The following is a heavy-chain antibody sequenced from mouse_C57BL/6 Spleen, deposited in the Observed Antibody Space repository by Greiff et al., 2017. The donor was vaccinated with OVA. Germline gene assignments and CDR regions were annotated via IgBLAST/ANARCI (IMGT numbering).Heavy chain of an antibody. Sequence: EVKVVESGPELVKPGASVKMSCKASGYTFTDYNMHWVKQSHGKSLEWIGYINPNNGGTSYNQKFKGKATLTVNKSSSTAYMELRSLTSEDSAVYYCARDVGDYFDYWGQGTTLTVSS. CDR3: ARDVGDYFDY. CDR1: GYTFTDYN. V-gene: IGHV1-22*01. J-gene: IGHJ2*01. CDR2: INPNNGGT.